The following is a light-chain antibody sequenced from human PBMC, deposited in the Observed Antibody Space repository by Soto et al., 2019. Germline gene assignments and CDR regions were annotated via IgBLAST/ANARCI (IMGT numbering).Light chain of an antibody. CDR1: QGISSA. CDR3: QQLETYPLT. CDR2: DVF. V-gene: IGKV1-13*02. Sequence: AIQVTQSPSSLSASVGDTVTITCRASQGISSAFAWYQQKPGKVPRLLIYDVFNLQSGVPSRFSGSGSGTDFTLTISRLQPEDFATYYCQQLETYPLTFGQGTRLEAK. J-gene: IGKJ5*01.